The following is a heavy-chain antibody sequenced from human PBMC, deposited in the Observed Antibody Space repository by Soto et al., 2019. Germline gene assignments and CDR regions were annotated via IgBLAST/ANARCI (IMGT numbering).Heavy chain of an antibody. CDR2: FSYSGST. CDR1: GGSISSGDYY. CDR3: ARRHWGNWFDP. V-gene: IGHV4-30-4*01. J-gene: IGHJ5*02. D-gene: IGHD3-16*01. Sequence: SETLSLTCTVSGGSISSGDYYWSWIRQPPGKGLEWMGYFSYSGSTYYNPSLKSRITISVDTSKNQFSLKLSSVTAADTAVYYCARRHWGNWFDPWGQGTLVTVSS.